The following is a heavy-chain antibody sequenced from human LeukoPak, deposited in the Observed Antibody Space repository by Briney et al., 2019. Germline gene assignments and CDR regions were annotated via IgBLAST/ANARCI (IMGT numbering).Heavy chain of an antibody. CDR3: AKVMGCSSTSCYNRYYYYGMDV. CDR2: ISGSGGST. V-gene: IGHV3-23*01. D-gene: IGHD2-2*02. J-gene: IGHJ6*02. Sequence: PGGSLRLSCAASGFTFSSYAMSWVRQAPGKGLEWVSAISGSGGSTYYADSVKGRFTISRDNSKNTLYLQTNSLRAEDTAVYYCAKVMGCSSTSCYNRYYYYGMDVWGQGTTVTVSS. CDR1: GFTFSSYA.